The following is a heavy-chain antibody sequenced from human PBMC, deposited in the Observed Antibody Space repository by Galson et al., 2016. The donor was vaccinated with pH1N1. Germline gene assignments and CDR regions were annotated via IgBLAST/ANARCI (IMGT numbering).Heavy chain of an antibody. D-gene: IGHD3-16*01. V-gene: IGHV1-2*02. CDR3: ARVLAYSNSPFDAFDV. CDR1: GYNFNSHY. J-gene: IGHJ3*01. CDR2: INANSGST. Sequence: SVKVSCKASGYNFNSHYIHWVRQAPGQGPEWMGWINANSGSTNFLQKFEGRVTMTRDTSRHTVYMEMRRLTSDDTAVYYCARVLAYSNSPFDAFDVWGQGTMVTVSS.